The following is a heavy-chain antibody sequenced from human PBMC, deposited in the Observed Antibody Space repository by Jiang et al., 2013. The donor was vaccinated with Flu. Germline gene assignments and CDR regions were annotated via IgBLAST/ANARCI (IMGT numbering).Heavy chain of an antibody. J-gene: IGHJ3*02. V-gene: IGHV1-8*01. D-gene: IGHD1-26*01. CDR2: MNPNSGNT. Sequence: WMGWMNPNSGNTGYAQKFQGRVTMTRNTSISTAYMELSSLRSEDTAVYYCARSYAYDAFDIWGQGTMVTVSS. CDR3: ARSYAYDAFDI.